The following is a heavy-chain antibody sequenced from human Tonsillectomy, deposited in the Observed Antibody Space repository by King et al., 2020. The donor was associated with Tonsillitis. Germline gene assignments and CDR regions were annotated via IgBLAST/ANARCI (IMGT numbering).Heavy chain of an antibody. Sequence: VQLVESGGGLVQPGRSLRLSCTASGFTFGDYAMSWVRQAPGKGLEWVGFIRSKAYGGTTEYAASVKGRFTISRDDSKSIAYLQMNSLKTEDTAVYYCTREWVVVGPAATYSYYGMYVSGPATTPTVS. V-gene: IGHV3-49*04. J-gene: IGHJ6*02. CDR1: GFTFGDYA. CDR2: IRSKAYGGTT. D-gene: IGHD2-2*01. CDR3: TREWVVVGPAATYSYYGMYV.